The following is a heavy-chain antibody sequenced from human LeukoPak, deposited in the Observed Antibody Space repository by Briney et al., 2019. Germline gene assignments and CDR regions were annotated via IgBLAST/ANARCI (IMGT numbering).Heavy chain of an antibody. CDR1: GGTFSSYA. Sequence: GASVKVSCKASGGTFSSYAISWVRQAPGQGLEWMGGIIPIFGTANYAQKFQGRVTITADESTSTAYMELSSLRSEDTAVYYCATDPQRYYNDAFDIWGQGTMVTVSS. V-gene: IGHV1-69*13. D-gene: IGHD1-26*01. J-gene: IGHJ3*02. CDR2: IIPIFGTA. CDR3: ATDPQRYYNDAFDI.